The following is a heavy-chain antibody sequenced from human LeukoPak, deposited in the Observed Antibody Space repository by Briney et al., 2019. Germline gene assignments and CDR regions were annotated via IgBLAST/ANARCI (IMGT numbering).Heavy chain of an antibody. V-gene: IGHV4-38-2*02. CDR1: GYSISSGYY. Sequence: SETLSLTCTVSGYSISSGYYWGWIRQPPGKGLEWIGSIYHSGSTYYNPSLKSRVTISVDTSKNQFSLKLSSVTAADTAVYYCARGLVVVPAAMSVWGQGTLVTVSS. CDR3: ARGLVVVPAAMSV. CDR2: IYHSGST. J-gene: IGHJ4*02. D-gene: IGHD2-2*01.